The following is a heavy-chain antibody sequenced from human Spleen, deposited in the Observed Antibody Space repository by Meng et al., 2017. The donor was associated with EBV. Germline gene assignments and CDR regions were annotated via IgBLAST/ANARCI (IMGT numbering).Heavy chain of an antibody. CDR1: GDSIRGPNW. V-gene: IGHV4-4*02. Sequence: QVQLQESGPGLVKPSGTLSLTCAVSGDSIRGPNWWSWVRQPPGKGLEWIGEIYHGGSANYNPSLKSRVTISVDKSKNQFSLKLTSVTAADTAVYYCARLGYCSGGTCLAFDIWGQGTMVTVSS. CDR2: IYHGGSA. D-gene: IGHD2-15*01. CDR3: ARLGYCSGGTCLAFDI. J-gene: IGHJ3*02.